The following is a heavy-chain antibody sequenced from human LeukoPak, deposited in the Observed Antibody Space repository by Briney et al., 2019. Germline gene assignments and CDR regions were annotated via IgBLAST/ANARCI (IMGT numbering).Heavy chain of an antibody. CDR2: IHHSGST. V-gene: IGHV4-4*02. Sequence: SETLSLTCAVSGGSISTNNWWTWVRQPPGKGLEWIGEIHHSGSTDYNPSLKGRVTISPDKSKNQFSLTLTSVTAADTAVYFCARAPLSGTYYTDAFDIWGQGTMVTVSS. J-gene: IGHJ3*02. CDR1: GGSISTNNW. CDR3: ARAPLSGTYYTDAFDI. D-gene: IGHD1-26*01.